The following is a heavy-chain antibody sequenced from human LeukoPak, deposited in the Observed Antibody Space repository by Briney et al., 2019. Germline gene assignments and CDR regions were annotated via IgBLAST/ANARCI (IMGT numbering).Heavy chain of an antibody. V-gene: IGHV4-61*02. J-gene: IGHJ6*03. CDR2: IYTSGST. D-gene: IGHD2-15*01. CDR3: ARDRPRYCSGGSCYSEPYYYYYMDV. Sequence: SETLSLTCTVSGGSISSGSYYWSWIRQPAGKGLEWIGRIYTSGSTNYNPSLKSRVTMSVDTSKNQFSLKLSSVTAADTAVYYCARDRPRYCSGGSCYSEPYYYYYMDVWGKGTTVTVSS. CDR1: GGSISSGSYY.